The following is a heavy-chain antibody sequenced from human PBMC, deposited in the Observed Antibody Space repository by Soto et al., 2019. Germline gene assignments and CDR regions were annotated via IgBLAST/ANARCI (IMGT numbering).Heavy chain of an antibody. Sequence: PSETLSLTCTVSGCSISSYYWSWIRQPPGKGLEWIGYIYYSGSTNYNPSLKSRVTISVDTSKNQFSLKLSSVTAADTAVYYCARVWGGAFDIWGQGTMVTVSS. D-gene: IGHD3-10*01. J-gene: IGHJ3*02. CDR2: IYYSGST. CDR3: ARVWGGAFDI. CDR1: GCSISSYY. V-gene: IGHV4-59*01.